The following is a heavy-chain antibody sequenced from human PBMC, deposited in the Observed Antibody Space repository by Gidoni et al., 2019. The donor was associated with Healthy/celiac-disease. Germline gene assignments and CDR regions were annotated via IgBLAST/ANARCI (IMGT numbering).Heavy chain of an antibody. D-gene: IGHD3-16*01. V-gene: IGHV3-21*01. J-gene: IGHJ6*02. CDR1: GITFSSYR. Sequence: EVQLVASGGGLVKPGGSLRLSCAASGITFSSYRMNWVRQAPGKGLEWVSSISSSSSYIYYADSVKGRFTIYRDNAKNSLYLQMNSLRAEDTAVYYCARDSATFTETPVDVWCQGTTVTVSS. CDR2: ISSSSSYI. CDR3: ARDSATFTETPVDV.